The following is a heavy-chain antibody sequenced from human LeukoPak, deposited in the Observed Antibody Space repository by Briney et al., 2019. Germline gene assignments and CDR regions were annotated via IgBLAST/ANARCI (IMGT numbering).Heavy chain of an antibody. CDR1: GYTFTGYY. Sequence: ASVKVSCKASGYTFTGYYMHWVRQAPGQGLEWMGWMNPNSGNTGYAQKFQGRVTMTRNTSISTAYMELSSLRSEDTAVYYCAVRYFDWLLVDYWGQGTLVTVSS. CDR3: AVRYFDWLLVDY. D-gene: IGHD3-9*01. J-gene: IGHJ4*02. V-gene: IGHV1-8*02. CDR2: MNPNSGNT.